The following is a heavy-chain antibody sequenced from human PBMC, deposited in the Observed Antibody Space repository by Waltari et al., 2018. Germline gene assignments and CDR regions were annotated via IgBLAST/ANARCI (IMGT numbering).Heavy chain of an antibody. J-gene: IGHJ4*02. D-gene: IGHD3-16*01. Sequence: EVQLVEYRGGLVQPGGALRHSCAAPGYRFGDFWMSWVRPAQEKGLGWVATMNQDGSAKLYVDSGRGRFTVSRDNAKNSLFLQMNSLRAEDTAVYYCARVAWGLGQDNWGQGTLVTVSS. V-gene: IGHV3-7*03. CDR1: GYRFGDFW. CDR3: ARVAWGLGQDN. CDR2: MNQDGSAK.